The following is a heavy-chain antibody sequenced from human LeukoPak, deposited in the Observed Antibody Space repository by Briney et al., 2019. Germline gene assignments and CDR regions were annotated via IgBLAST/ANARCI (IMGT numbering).Heavy chain of an antibody. J-gene: IGHJ4*01. CDR2: ITAYNGNR. CDR3: ARDNDKVVDH. V-gene: IGHV1-18*01. Sequence: ASVKVSCKTSGYTFSNYGISWVRQAPGQGLEWMGGITAYNGNRSYAQRFQGRITLTTDTSTSTSYMELRSLEYDDTAIYYCARDNDKVVDHWGQGTLVTVSS. D-gene: IGHD1-1*01. CDR1: GYTFSNYG.